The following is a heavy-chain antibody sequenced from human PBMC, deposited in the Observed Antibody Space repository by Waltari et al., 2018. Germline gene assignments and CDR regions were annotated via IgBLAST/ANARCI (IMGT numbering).Heavy chain of an antibody. CDR2: ISSSGGST. Sequence: EVQVLESGGGLVQPGGSLRLSCAASGFTFSSSAMTWVRQAPGKGLEWVSGISSSGGSTFYADSVKGRFTISRDNSKNTVYLQMNSLRAEDTAVYYCAKEISSVYHLPGMNYWGQGTLVTVSS. V-gene: IGHV3-23*01. CDR1: GFTFSSSA. D-gene: IGHD2-2*01. CDR3: AKEISSVYHLPGMNY. J-gene: IGHJ4*02.